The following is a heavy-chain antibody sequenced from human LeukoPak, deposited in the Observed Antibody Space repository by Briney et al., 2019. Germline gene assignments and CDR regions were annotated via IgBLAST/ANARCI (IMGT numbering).Heavy chain of an antibody. D-gene: IGHD3-10*01. V-gene: IGHV3-48*02. Sequence: GGSLRLSCAASGFTFSNYSMHWVRQAPGKGLEWVSYISTSSSTIYYADSVKGRFTISRDNAKNTLFLQMNSLKDEDTAVYYCARSYGYVDYWGQGTLVTVSS. CDR3: ARSYGYVDY. CDR2: ISTSSSTI. CDR1: GFTFSNYS. J-gene: IGHJ4*02.